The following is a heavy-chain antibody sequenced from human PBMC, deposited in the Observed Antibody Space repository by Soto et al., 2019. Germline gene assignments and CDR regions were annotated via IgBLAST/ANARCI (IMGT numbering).Heavy chain of an antibody. CDR2: IYSGGST. V-gene: IGHV3-53*01. CDR1: GFSVSSNY. J-gene: IGHJ6*02. D-gene: IGHD1-1*01. Sequence: GGSLRLSCVASGFSVSSNYVTWVRRAPGKGLEWVSVIYSGGSTKYADSVKGRFTISRDNAKNSLCLQMNSLRAEDTAVYYCARTTPTYCCYYGMDVWGQWTTVTVPS. CDR3: ARTTPTYCCYYGMDV.